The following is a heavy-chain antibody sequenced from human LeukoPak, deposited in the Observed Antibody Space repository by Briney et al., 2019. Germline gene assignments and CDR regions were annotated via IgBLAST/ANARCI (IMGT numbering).Heavy chain of an antibody. CDR2: ISDSGGRT. J-gene: IGHJ4*02. CDR3: AKRGVVIRVILVGFHKEAYYFDS. Sequence: GGSLRLSCAVSGITLSNYGMSWVRQAPGKGLEWDAGISDSGGRTNYADSVKGRFTISRDNPKNTLILQMNSLRPEDTAVYFCAKRGVVIRVILVGFHKEAYYFDSWGQGALVTVSS. CDR1: GITLSNYG. V-gene: IGHV3-23*01. D-gene: IGHD3-22*01.